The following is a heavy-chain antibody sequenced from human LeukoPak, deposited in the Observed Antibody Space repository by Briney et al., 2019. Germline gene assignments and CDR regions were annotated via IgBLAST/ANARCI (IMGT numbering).Heavy chain of an antibody. V-gene: IGHV2-5*01. Sequence: SGPTLTNPTQTLTITCTFSGFSLSPTGVGVGWIRQPPGKALEWLALTYWNDDKRYPPSLKTRLTITNDSSKNQVVLTMTTTDPVDTATYCCAHRRLYSSSWYYFDCWGQGTLVTVSS. J-gene: IGHJ4*02. CDR3: AHRRLYSSSWYYFDC. CDR2: TYWNDDK. CDR1: GFSLSPTGVG. D-gene: IGHD6-13*01.